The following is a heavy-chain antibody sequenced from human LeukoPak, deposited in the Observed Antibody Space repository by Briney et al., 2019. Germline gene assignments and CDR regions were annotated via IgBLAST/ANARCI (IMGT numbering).Heavy chain of an antibody. CDR2: IYTSGST. Sequence: PSETLSLTCTVSGGSISSGSYYWSWIRQPAGKGLEWIGRIYTSGSTNYNPSLKSRVTISVDTSKNQFSLKLSSVTAADTAVYYCARDLLAVITGRHDAFDIWGQGTMVTVSS. CDR1: GGSISSGSYY. J-gene: IGHJ3*02. V-gene: IGHV4-61*02. CDR3: ARDLLAVITGRHDAFDI. D-gene: IGHD1-14*01.